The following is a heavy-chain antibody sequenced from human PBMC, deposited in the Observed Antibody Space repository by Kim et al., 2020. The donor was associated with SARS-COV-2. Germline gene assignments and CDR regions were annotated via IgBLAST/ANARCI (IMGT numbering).Heavy chain of an antibody. Sequence: GGSLRLSCAASGFTFSSYAMHWVRQAPGKGLEYVSAISSNGGSTYYANSVKGRFTISRDNSKNTLYLQMGSLRAEDMAVYYCARDGGEGDGYNLDYWGQGTLVTVSS. CDR1: GFTFSSYA. V-gene: IGHV3-64*01. J-gene: IGHJ4*02. D-gene: IGHD5-12*01. CDR3: ARDGGEGDGYNLDY. CDR2: ISSNGGST.